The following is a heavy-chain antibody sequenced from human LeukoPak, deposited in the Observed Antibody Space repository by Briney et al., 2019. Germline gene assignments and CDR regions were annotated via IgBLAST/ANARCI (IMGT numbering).Heavy chain of an antibody. Sequence: PGGSLRLSCAASRFTFSSYAMHWVRQAPGKGLEWVAVISYDGSNKYYADSVKGRFTISRDNSKNTLYLQMNSLRAEDTAVYYCARELGLDYWGQGTLVTVSS. CDR1: RFTFSSYA. J-gene: IGHJ4*02. CDR2: ISYDGSNK. D-gene: IGHD7-27*01. V-gene: IGHV3-30*01. CDR3: ARELGLDY.